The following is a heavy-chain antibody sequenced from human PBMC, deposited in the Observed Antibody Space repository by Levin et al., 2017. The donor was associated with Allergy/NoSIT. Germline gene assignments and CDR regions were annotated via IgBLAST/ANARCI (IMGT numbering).Heavy chain of an antibody. Sequence: GGSLRLSCAASGFTFSSYAMHWVRQAPGKGLEWVAVISYDGSNKYYADSVKGRFTISRDNSKNTLYLQMNSLRAEDTAVYYCAREDLGWDPLLWAPDIWGQGTMVTVSS. D-gene: IGHD1-26*01. V-gene: IGHV3-30-3*01. CDR2: ISYDGSNK. CDR1: GFTFSSYA. J-gene: IGHJ3*02. CDR3: AREDLGWDPLLWAPDI.